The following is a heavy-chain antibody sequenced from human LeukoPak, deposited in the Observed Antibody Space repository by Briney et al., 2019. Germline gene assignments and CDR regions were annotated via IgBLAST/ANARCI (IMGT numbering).Heavy chain of an antibody. V-gene: IGHV4-30-2*01. CDR2: IYHSGST. Sequence: SETLSLTCTVPGGSISSGGYSWSWIRQPPGKGLEWIGYIYHSGSTYYNPSLKSRVTISVDRSKNQFSLKLSSVTAADTAVYYCARAVGATRTFNWSDPWGQGTLVTVSS. CDR1: GGSISSGGYS. CDR3: ARAVGATRTFNWSDP. J-gene: IGHJ5*02. D-gene: IGHD1-26*01.